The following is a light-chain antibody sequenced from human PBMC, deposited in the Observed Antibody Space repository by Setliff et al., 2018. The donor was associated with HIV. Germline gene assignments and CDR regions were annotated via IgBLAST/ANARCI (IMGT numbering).Light chain of an antibody. CDR2: EVT. CDR3: SSYTNSNSYV. Sequence: QSVLAQPASVSGSPGQSITMSRTGTSSDVGGYNYVSWYQHHPGKAPKLMIYEVTNRPSGVPSRFSGSKSGNTASLTIFGLQAEDEADYYCSSYTNSNSYVFGTGTKVTVL. V-gene: IGLV2-14*01. CDR1: SSDVGGYNY. J-gene: IGLJ1*01.